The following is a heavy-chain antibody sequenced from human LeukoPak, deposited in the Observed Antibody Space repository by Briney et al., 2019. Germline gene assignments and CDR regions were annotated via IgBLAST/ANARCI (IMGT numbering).Heavy chain of an antibody. D-gene: IGHD6-13*01. Sequence: SETLSLTCTASGDSISSSNYYWGWIRQPPGKGLEWIGSIYYSGSTYSNPSLKSRVTISVDTSKNQFSLKLSSVTAADTAVYYCARCCSAAAAHDAFDIWGQGTMVTVSS. CDR3: ARCCSAAAAHDAFDI. V-gene: IGHV4-39*07. J-gene: IGHJ3*02. CDR1: GDSISSSNYY. CDR2: IYYSGST.